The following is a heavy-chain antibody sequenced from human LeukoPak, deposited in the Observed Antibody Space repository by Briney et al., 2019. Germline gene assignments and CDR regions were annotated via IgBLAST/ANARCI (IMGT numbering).Heavy chain of an antibody. CDR1: GFTFSSYW. CDR3: AKDLPSNMIAASYYFDY. D-gene: IGHD6-6*01. CDR2: INSDGGST. J-gene: IGHJ4*02. Sequence: GGSLRLSCTASGFTFSSYWMHWVRQAPGKGLVWVSRINSDGGSTSYADSVKGRFTISRDNAKNTLFLQMNSLRAEDTAVYYCAKDLPSNMIAASYYFDYWGQGTLVTVSS. V-gene: IGHV3-74*01.